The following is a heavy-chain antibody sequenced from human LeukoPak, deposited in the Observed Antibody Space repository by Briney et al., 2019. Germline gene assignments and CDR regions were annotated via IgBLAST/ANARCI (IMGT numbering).Heavy chain of an antibody. CDR3: ARGMGGYNSMFDY. Sequence: VASVKVSCTASGGTFSSYAISWVRQAPGQGLEWMGGIIPIFGTANYAQKFQGRVTITADESTSTAYMELSSLRSEDTAVYYCARGMGGYNSMFDYWGQGTLVTVSS. CDR2: IIPIFGTA. V-gene: IGHV1-69*13. CDR1: GGTFSSYA. J-gene: IGHJ4*02. D-gene: IGHD5-24*01.